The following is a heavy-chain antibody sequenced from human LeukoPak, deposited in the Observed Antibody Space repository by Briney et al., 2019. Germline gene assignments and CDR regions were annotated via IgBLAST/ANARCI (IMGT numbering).Heavy chain of an antibody. CDR2: IYYSGST. J-gene: IGHJ5*02. CDR3: ARGPPGGQFDP. V-gene: IGHV4-59*01. Sequence: SETLSLTCTVSGDSISGSFWSWIRQPPGKGLEWIGYIYYSGSTNYNPSLKSRVTISVDTSNNQFSLKLSSVTAADTAVYYCARGPPGGQFDPWGQGTLVTVSS. CDR1: GDSISGSF. D-gene: IGHD3-10*01.